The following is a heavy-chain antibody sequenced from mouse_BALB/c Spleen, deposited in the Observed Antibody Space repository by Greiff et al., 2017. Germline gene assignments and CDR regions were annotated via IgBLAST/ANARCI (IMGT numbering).Heavy chain of an antibody. J-gene: IGHJ3*01. D-gene: IGHD1-1*01. CDR1: GYSITSDYA. CDR3: ARYYGSSYLWFAY. V-gene: IGHV3-2*02. CDR2: ISYSSST. Sequence: EVKLVESGPGLVKPSQSLSLTCTVTGYSITSDYAWNWIRQFPGNKLEWMGYISYSSSTSYNPSLKSRISITRDTSKNQFFLQLNSVTTEDTATYYCARYYGSSYLWFAYWGQGTLVTVSA.